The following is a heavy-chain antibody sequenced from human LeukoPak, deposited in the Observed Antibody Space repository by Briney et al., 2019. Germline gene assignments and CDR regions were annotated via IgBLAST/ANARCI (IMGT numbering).Heavy chain of an antibody. D-gene: IGHD3-10*01. J-gene: IGHJ4*02. Sequence: GGSLRLSCAASGFTFRNYAMTWVRQAPGKGLEWVSGISESGGSTYYADSVKGRFTSSRDNSKNTLYLQMNNLRAEDTAAYYCAKGSFWGQGTLVTVSS. CDR2: ISESGGST. V-gene: IGHV3-23*01. CDR3: AKGSF. CDR1: GFTFRNYA.